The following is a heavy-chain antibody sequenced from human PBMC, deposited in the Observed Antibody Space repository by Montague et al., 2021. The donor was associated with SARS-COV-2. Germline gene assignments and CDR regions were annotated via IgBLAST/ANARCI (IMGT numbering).Heavy chain of an antibody. CDR3: ARGTQRVFTYDYDSSGYARDY. Sequence: SETLSLTCAVYGGFFSGYYWSWIRQPPGKGLEWIGEINHSGSTKYNPSLKSRVTISVDTSKNQFSLKLSSVTAADTAVYYCARGTQRVFTYDYDSSGYARDYWGQGTLVTVSS. J-gene: IGHJ4*02. V-gene: IGHV4-34*01. CDR2: INHSGST. D-gene: IGHD3-22*01. CDR1: GGFFSGYY.